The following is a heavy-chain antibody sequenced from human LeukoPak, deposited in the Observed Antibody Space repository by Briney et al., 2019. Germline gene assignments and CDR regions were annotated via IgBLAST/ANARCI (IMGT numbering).Heavy chain of an antibody. CDR1: GYTFTGYY. Sequence: ASVKVSCKASGYTFTGYYMHWVRQAPRQGLEWMGWINPNSGGTNYAQKFQGRVTMTRDTSISTAYMELSRLRSDDTAVYYCARDHYSSGWYFNYWGQGTLVTVSS. CDR2: INPNSGGT. D-gene: IGHD6-19*01. V-gene: IGHV1-2*02. J-gene: IGHJ4*02. CDR3: ARDHYSSGWYFNY.